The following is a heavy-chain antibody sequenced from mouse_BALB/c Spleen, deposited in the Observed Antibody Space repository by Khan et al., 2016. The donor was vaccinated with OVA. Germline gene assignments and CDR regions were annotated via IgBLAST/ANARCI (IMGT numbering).Heavy chain of an antibody. Sequence: QIQLVQSGPELKKPGETVKISCKASGYTFTNYGLNWVKQAPGTGLKWMGWITPYTGEPTYADDFKGRFVFSLETSASTAYFQISNLKNEDMTTYFCARISSYWYSDVWGAGTTVTVSS. D-gene: IGHD6-2*01. CDR2: ITPYTGEP. V-gene: IGHV9-1*02. CDR1: GYTFTNYG. CDR3: ARISSYWYSDV. J-gene: IGHJ1*01.